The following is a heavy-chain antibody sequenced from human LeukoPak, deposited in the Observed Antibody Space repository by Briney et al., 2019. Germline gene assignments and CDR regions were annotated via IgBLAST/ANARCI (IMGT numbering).Heavy chain of an antibody. D-gene: IGHD6-13*01. V-gene: IGHV3-33*01. J-gene: IGHJ6*02. CDR3: ARGGSGSSSWSIYYYYGMDV. CDR1: GFTFSSYG. CDR2: IWYDGSNK. Sequence: GRSLRLSCAASGFTFSSYGMHWVRQAPGKGLEWVAVIWYDGSNKYYADSVKGRFTISRDNSKNTLYLQMNSLRAEDTAVYYCARGGSGSSSWSIYYYYGMDVWGQGTTVTVSS.